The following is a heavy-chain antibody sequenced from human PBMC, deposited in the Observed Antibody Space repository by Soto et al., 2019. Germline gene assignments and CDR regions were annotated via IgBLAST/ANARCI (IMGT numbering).Heavy chain of an antibody. CDR2: IYYSGST. V-gene: IGHV4-59*01. J-gene: IGHJ6*03. CDR1: GGSISSYY. CDR3: ARDRDDFWSGYSGYYMDV. D-gene: IGHD3-3*01. Sequence: ETLSLTCTVSGGSISSYYWSWIRQPPGKGLEWIGYIYYSGSTNYNPSLKSRVTISVDTSKNQFSLKLSSVTAADTAVYYCARDRDDFWSGYSGYYMDVWGKGTTVTVSS.